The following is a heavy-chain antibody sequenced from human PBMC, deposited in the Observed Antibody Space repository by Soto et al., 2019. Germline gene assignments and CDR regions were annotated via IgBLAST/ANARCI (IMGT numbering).Heavy chain of an antibody. J-gene: IGHJ3*02. CDR2: INPNSGGT. V-gene: IGHV1-2*04. Sequence: ASVKVSCTASGYTFTGYYMHWVRQAPGQGLEWMGWINPNSGGTNYAQKFQGWVTMTRDTSISTAYMGLSRLRSDDTAVYYCARDRLGYHYYGSGRNAFDIWGQGTMVTVSS. CDR1: GYTFTGYY. CDR3: ARDRLGYHYYGSGRNAFDI. D-gene: IGHD3-10*01.